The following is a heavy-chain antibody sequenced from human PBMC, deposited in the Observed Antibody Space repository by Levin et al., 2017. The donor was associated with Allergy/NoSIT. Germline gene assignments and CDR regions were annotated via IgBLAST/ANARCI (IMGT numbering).Heavy chain of an antibody. V-gene: IGHV4-61*02. CDR3: ARAEVGSEH. CDR1: GGSISSGSYY. J-gene: IGHJ4*02. CDR2: IYSSGSA. D-gene: IGHD3-10*01. Sequence: SETLSLTCKVSGGSISSGSYYWSWIRQPAAKGLEWIGRIYSSGSANYNPTLKSRVTISVDTSKNQFSLKLSSVTAADTAVYYCARAEVGSEHWGQGTLVTVSS.